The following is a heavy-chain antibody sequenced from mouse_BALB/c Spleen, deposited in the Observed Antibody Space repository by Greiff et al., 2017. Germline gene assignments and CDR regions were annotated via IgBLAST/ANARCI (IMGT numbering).Heavy chain of an antibody. CDR2: INPYNGAT. V-gene: IGHV1-31*01. D-gene: IGHD1-1*02. Sequence: VQLQQSGPELVKPGASVKISCKASGYSFTGYYMHWVKQSHVKSLEWIGRINPYNGATSYNQNFKDKASLTVDKSSSTAYMELHSLTSEDSAVYYCARGGDYAYYAMDYWGQGTSVTVSS. CDR3: ARGGDYAYYAMDY. CDR1: GYSFTGYY. J-gene: IGHJ4*01.